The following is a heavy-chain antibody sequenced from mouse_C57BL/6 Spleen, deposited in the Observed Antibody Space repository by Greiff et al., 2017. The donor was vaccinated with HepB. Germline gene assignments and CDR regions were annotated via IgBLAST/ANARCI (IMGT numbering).Heavy chain of an antibody. J-gene: IGHJ3*01. Sequence: QVQLKESGAELVRPGTSVKVSCKASGYAFTNYLIEWVKQRPGQGLEWIGVINPGSGGTNYNEKFNGKATLTADKSSSTAYMHLSILASEDSAGYFCAREGLGYDYEGFAYWGQGTLVTVSA. CDR3: AREGLGYDYEGFAY. V-gene: IGHV1-54*01. D-gene: IGHD2-4*01. CDR2: INPGSGGT. CDR1: GYAFTNYL.